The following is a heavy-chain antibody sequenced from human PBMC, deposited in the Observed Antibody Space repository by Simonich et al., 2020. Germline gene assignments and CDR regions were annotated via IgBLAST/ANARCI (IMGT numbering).Heavy chain of an antibody. CDR3: ARWIAVAGTGAYGMDV. V-gene: IGHV3-21*01. CDR2: ISSSSSYI. CDR1: GFTFSSYS. J-gene: IGHJ6*02. D-gene: IGHD6-19*01. Sequence: EVQLVESGGGLVKPGGSLRLSCAASGFTFSSYSMNWVRQAPGKGLEWVSSISSSSSYIYYVDAVKGRFTISRDNAKNSLYLQMNSLRAEDTAVYYCARWIAVAGTGAYGMDVWGQGTTVTVSS.